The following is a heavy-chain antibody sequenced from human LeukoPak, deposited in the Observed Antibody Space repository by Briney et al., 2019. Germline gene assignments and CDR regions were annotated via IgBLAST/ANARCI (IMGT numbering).Heavy chain of an antibody. CDR1: GFTFSDYY. CDR3: ARRIVATIAQYYFDY. J-gene: IGHJ4*02. CDR2: ISSSGSTI. D-gene: IGHD5-12*01. V-gene: IGHV3-11*04. Sequence: VGSLRLSCAASGFTFSDYYMSWIRQAPGKGLEWVSYISSSGSTIYYVDSVRGRFTISRDNAKNSLYLQMNSLRAEDTAVYYCARRIVATIAQYYFDYWGQGTLVTVSS.